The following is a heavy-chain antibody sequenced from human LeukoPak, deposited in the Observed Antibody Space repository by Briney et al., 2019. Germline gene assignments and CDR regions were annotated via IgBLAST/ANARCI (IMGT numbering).Heavy chain of an antibody. CDR3: ARDGSPRGSGYFLDAFDI. CDR1: GSSISSGYY. D-gene: IGHD3-22*01. Sequence: APLSLTCTVSGSSISSGYYWGWIRQPPGKGLEWIGSIYHSGSTYYNPSLKSRVTISVDTSKNQFSLKLSSVPAADTAVYYCARDGSPRGSGYFLDAFDIWGQGTMVTVSS. V-gene: IGHV4-38-2*02. J-gene: IGHJ3*02. CDR2: IYHSGST.